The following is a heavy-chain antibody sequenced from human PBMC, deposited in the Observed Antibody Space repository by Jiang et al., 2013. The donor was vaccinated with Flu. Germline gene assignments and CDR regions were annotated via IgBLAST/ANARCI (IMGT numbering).Heavy chain of an antibody. J-gene: IGHJ4*02. CDR2: INPYDGST. Sequence: KPGASVKVSCKASGYTFTNYYMHWVRQAPGQGLEWMGIINPYDGSTGYAQKFQDRVTMTRDASTSTVYMELSSLRSEDTAVYYCARGKSSQGYWGQGTLVTVSS. V-gene: IGHV1-46*01. CDR3: ARGKSSQGY. CDR1: GYTFTNYY.